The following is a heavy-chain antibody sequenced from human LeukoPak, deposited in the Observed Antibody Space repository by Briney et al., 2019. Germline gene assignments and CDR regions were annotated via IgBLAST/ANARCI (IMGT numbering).Heavy chain of an antibody. V-gene: IGHV4-39*07. CDR3: ARYSSSRKYNWFDP. D-gene: IGHD6-13*01. CDR1: GGSISSSSYY. CDR2: IYYSGST. Sequence: SETLSLTCTVSGGSISSSSYYWGWIRQPPGKGLEWIGSIYYSGSTYYNPSLKSRVTISVDTSKNQFSLKLSSVTAADTAVYYCARYSSSRKYNWFDPWGQGTLVTVSS. J-gene: IGHJ5*02.